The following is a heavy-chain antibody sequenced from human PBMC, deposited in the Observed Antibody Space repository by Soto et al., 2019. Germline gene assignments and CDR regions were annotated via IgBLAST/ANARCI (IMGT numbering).Heavy chain of an antibody. CDR3: ASKGYRI. CDR1: GGYIVGSDYC. J-gene: IGHJ1*01. Sequence: NPSETLSLTCSVSGGYIVGSDYCWGWIRQSPGKGLEWIGSIYHTGETYYKSSLKSRISISVDTSKNQFYLQLRSLTAADTAVYYCASKGYRIWGQGTQVTVSS. CDR2: IYHTGET. V-gene: IGHV4-39*01. D-gene: IGHD3-16*02.